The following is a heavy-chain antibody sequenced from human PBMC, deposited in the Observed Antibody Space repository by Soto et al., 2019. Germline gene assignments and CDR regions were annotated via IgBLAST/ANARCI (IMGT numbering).Heavy chain of an antibody. CDR3: ARKRRYYDDSSGYPDY. Sequence: ETLSLTCIDSGGPTSSTTYCWCWIRQPPGKGLELIGSVYYTGSTFYNPSLNSRVTISVDTSKNQFSLRLSSVTAADTAVYYCARKRRYYDDSSGYPDYWGQGTLVTVSS. V-gene: IGHV4-39*01. CDR2: VYYTGST. CDR1: GGPTSSTTYC. J-gene: IGHJ4*02. D-gene: IGHD3-22*01.